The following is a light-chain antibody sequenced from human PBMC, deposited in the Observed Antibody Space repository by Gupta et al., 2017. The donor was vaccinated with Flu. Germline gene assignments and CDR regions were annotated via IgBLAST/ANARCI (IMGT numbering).Light chain of an antibody. CDR1: SSDLAGFDY. CDR2: EVS. V-gene: IGLV2-14*01. Sequence: QSALTQPASVSGSPGQSITMSCTGTSSDLAGFDYVSWYQHHPDKVPKLIIYEVSDRPSGVSNRFSGSKSGNTASLTISGLQAEDEAYYYCSSYTTTSTMFGGGTKLTVL. J-gene: IGLJ3*02. CDR3: SSYTTTSTM.